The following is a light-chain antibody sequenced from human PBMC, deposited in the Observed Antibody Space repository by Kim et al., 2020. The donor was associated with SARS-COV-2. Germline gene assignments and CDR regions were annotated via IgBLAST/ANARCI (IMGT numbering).Light chain of an antibody. CDR3: CSYAGSSSWV. CDR1: SSEVGSYNL. J-gene: IGLJ3*02. CDR2: EGS. V-gene: IGLV2-23*01. Sequence: GQSITVSCTGTSSEVGSYNLVSWYQQHPGKAPKLMIYEGSKRPSGVSNRFSGSKSGNTASLTISGLQAEDEADYYCCSYAGSSSWVFGGGTNLTVL.